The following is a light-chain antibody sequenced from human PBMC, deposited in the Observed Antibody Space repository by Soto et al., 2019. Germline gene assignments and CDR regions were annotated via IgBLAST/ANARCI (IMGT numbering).Light chain of an antibody. CDR1: QSISSW. V-gene: IGKV1-5*01. CDR2: DAS. Sequence: DRVTLTCRASQSISSWLAWYQKKTGKAPKLLIYDASSLESGVPSRFTGSGSGTDFTLTITDLQTEDFATYECQQKYSITITFGQGTRLEIK. CDR3: QQKYSITIT. J-gene: IGKJ5*01.